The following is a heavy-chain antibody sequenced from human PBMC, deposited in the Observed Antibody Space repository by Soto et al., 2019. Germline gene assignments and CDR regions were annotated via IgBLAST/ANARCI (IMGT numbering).Heavy chain of an antibody. CDR1: GFTFSSYA. V-gene: IGHV3-30-3*01. Sequence: QVQLVESGGGVVQPGRSLRLSCAASGFTFSSYAIHRVRQAPGKGLEWVAVISYAGSNKYYADSVKGRVTITRDNSKNTLNLQINSLSAEDTAVCDGARVVPAFWGCYSGPCDNWGKGTLVTVSS. CDR3: ARVVPAFWGCYSGPCDN. CDR2: ISYAGSNK. J-gene: IGHJ4*02. D-gene: IGHD3-3*01.